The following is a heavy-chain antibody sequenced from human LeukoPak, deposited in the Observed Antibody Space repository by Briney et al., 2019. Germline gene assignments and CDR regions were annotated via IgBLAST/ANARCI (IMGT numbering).Heavy chain of an antibody. V-gene: IGHV5-51*01. Sequence: RGESLKISCKGSGYSFATYWVAWVRQMPGKGLEWMGIIYPGDSDTRYSPSFQGQVTISADKSISTAYLQWSSLKASDTAMYYCARSSTWIHYANWFDPWGQGTLVTVSS. D-gene: IGHD5-18*01. CDR2: IYPGDSDT. CDR1: GYSFATYW. J-gene: IGHJ5*02. CDR3: ARSSTWIHYANWFDP.